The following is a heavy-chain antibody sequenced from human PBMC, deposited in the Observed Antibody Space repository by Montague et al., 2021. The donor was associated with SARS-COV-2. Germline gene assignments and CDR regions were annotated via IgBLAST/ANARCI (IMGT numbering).Heavy chain of an antibody. CDR3: VRGGACSGGKCNGGARD. J-gene: IGHJ3*01. CDR1: GFTFRSYT. CDR2: ISSSSSSI. Sequence: LRLSCAASGFTFRSYTMNWVRQSPGMGLEWVSFISSSSSSIYYADSLKGRFTISRDNAKNSLYLQMNSLRVEDTAVYYCVRGGACSGGKCNGGARDWGQGTMVTVSS. V-gene: IGHV3-21*01. D-gene: IGHD2-15*01.